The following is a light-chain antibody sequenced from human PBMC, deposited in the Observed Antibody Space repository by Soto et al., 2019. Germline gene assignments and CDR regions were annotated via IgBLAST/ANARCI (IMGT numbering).Light chain of an antibody. CDR2: DAS. V-gene: IGKV3-11*01. CDR1: QSITGN. Sequence: EIVLTQSPGTLSLSPGERATLSCRASQSITGNLTWHQQKPGQAPRLLINDASRRATGIPDRFSGSGSGADFTLTISSLEPEDFAVYYCQQRSSWPITFGQGTRLEIK. J-gene: IGKJ5*01. CDR3: QQRSSWPIT.